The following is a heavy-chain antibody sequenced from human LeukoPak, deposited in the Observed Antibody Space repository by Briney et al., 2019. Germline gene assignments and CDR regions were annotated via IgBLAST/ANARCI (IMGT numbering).Heavy chain of an antibody. CDR2: ISSSGSTI. D-gene: IGHD6-13*01. CDR1: GFTFSSYE. Sequence: GGSLGLSCAASGFTFSSYEMNWVRQAPGKGLEWVSYISSSGSTIYYADSVKGRFTISRDNAKNSLYLQMNSLRAEDTAVYYCARAGYSSSWSIDYWGQGTLVTVSS. V-gene: IGHV3-48*03. J-gene: IGHJ4*02. CDR3: ARAGYSSSWSIDY.